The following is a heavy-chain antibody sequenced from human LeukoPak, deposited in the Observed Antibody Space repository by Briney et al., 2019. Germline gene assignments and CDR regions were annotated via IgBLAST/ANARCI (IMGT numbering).Heavy chain of an antibody. CDR3: ARSGSSGYCFEVWFDP. CDR2: IYYSGST. Sequence: SETLSLTCTVSGGSISSYYWSWIRQPPGKGLEWIGYIYYSGSTNYNPSLKSRVTISVDTSKNQFSLKLSSVTAADTAVYYCARSGSSGYCFEVWFDPWGQGTLVTVSS. V-gene: IGHV4-59*08. J-gene: IGHJ5*02. D-gene: IGHD3-22*01. CDR1: GGSISSYY.